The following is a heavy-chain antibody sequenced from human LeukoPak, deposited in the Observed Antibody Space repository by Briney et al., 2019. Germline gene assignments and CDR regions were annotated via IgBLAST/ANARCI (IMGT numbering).Heavy chain of an antibody. V-gene: IGHV4-34*01. D-gene: IGHD2-15*01. J-gene: IGHJ4*02. CDR3: ARGRGSGGSRYYYFDY. Sequence: SETLSLTCAVYGGSFSAYYWSWIRQPPGKGLEWIGEINHSGSSNYNPSLKSRVTISVDTSKNQFSLKLSSVTAADTAVYFCARGRGSGGSRYYYFDYWGQGTLVTVSS. CDR2: INHSGSS. CDR1: GGSFSAYY.